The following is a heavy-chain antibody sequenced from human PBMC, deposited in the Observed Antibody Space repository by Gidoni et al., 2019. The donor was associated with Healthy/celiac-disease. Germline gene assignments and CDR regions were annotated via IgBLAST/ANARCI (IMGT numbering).Heavy chain of an antibody. V-gene: IGHV5-51*01. CDR3: ARHSGTGDLSGYYYGMDV. D-gene: IGHD3-10*01. Sequence: EVQLVQSGAEVKKPGESLKISCKGSGYSFTSYWIGWVRQMPGKGLEWMGIIYPGDSDTRYSPSFQGQVTISADKSISTAYLQWSSLKASDTAMYYCARHSGTGDLSGYYYGMDVWGQGTTVTVSS. J-gene: IGHJ6*02. CDR1: GYSFTSYW. CDR2: IYPGDSDT.